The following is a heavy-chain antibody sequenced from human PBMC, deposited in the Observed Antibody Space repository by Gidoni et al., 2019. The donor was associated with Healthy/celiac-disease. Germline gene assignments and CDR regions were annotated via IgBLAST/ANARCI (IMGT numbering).Heavy chain of an antibody. Sequence: EVQLVESGGGLVQPGRSLRLYCAASGFTFDDYAMHWVRQAPGKGLEWVSGISWNSGSIGYADSVKGRFTISRDNAKNSLYLQMNSLRAEDTALYYCAKAWNTEGFDYWGQGTLVTVSS. J-gene: IGHJ4*02. CDR3: AKAWNTEGFDY. CDR1: GFTFDDYA. V-gene: IGHV3-9*01. CDR2: ISWNSGSI. D-gene: IGHD1-1*01.